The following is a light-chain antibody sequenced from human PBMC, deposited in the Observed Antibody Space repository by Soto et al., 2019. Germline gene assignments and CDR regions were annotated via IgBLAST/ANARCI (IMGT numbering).Light chain of an antibody. CDR2: DAS. Sequence: DIQMTQSPSTLSASVGGRVTITCRASQSISSWLAWYQQKPGKAPKLLIYDASSLESGVPSRFSGSGSGTKFPLHISSLQHDDFATYYCQQYNSYSLYTFGQGTKLEIK. CDR1: QSISSW. J-gene: IGKJ2*01. V-gene: IGKV1-5*01. CDR3: QQYNSYSLYT.